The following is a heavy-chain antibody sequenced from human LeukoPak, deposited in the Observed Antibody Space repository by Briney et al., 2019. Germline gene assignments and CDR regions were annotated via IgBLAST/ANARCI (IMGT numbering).Heavy chain of an antibody. J-gene: IGHJ6*04. Sequence: GKSLRLSWAASGFTFSNYAFQLLRQPPGKGLGWAAVISYEGSVTYYADSVKGRFTISRDNSKNTLDLQMNSLRVEDTAVYYCVRDRAPWGGALGGAKGMDVWGEGTTVTVSS. D-gene: IGHD3-10*01. CDR2: ISYEGSVT. V-gene: IGHV3-30*04. CDR1: GFTFSNYA. CDR3: VRDRAPWGGALGGAKGMDV.